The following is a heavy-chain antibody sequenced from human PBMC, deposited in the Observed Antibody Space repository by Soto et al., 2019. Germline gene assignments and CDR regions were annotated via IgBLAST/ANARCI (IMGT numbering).Heavy chain of an antibody. Sequence: QVQLVESGGGVVQPGRSLRLSCAASGFTFSSYGMHWVRQAPGKGLEWVAVIWYDGSNKYYADSVKGRFTISRDNSKTTLYLQMNSLRAEDTAVYYCAREPLSVSGIYNAYYYYGMDVWGQGTTVTVSS. CDR1: GFTFSSYG. J-gene: IGHJ6*02. CDR3: AREPLSVSGIYNAYYYYGMDV. CDR2: IWYDGSNK. D-gene: IGHD1-26*01. V-gene: IGHV3-33*01.